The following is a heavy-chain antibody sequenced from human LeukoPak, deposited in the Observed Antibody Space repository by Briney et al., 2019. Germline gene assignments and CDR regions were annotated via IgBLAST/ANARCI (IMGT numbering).Heavy chain of an antibody. V-gene: IGHV3-30-3*01. D-gene: IGHD1-7*01. CDR1: GFTFSSYA. J-gene: IGHJ4*02. Sequence: GRSLRLSCAASGFTFSSYAMHWVRQAPVKGLEWVAVISYDGSNKYYADSVKGRFTISRDNSKNTLYLQMNSLRAEDTAVYYCARPQFEVELQSAFDYWGQGTLVTVSS. CDR3: ARPQFEVELQSAFDY. CDR2: ISYDGSNK.